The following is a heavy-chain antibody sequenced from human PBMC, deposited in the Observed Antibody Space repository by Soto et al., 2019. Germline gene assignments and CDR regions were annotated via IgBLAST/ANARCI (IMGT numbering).Heavy chain of an antibody. Sequence: SETLSLTCAVSGGSISSSNWWSWVRQPPGKGLEWIGEIYHSGSTNYNPSLKSRVTISVDKSKNQFSLKLSSVTAADTAVYYCALGGYDGEHNWFDPWGQGTLVPVSS. J-gene: IGHJ5*02. D-gene: IGHD5-12*01. V-gene: IGHV4-4*02. CDR2: IYHSGST. CDR3: ALGGYDGEHNWFDP. CDR1: GGSISSSNW.